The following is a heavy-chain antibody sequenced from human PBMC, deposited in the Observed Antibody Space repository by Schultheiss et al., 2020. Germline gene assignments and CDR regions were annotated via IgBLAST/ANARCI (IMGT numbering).Heavy chain of an antibody. J-gene: IGHJ6*02. CDR1: GFTFSRYW. D-gene: IGHD2-8*01. Sequence: GGSLRLSCAASGFTFSRYWMSWVRQAPGKGLEWVANIKQDGSEKYYVGSVKGRFTISRDNAKNSLYLQMNTLRAEDTAVYYCARGEDIVLMVYAKAPIYGMDVWGQGTTVTVSS. CDR2: IKQDGSEK. CDR3: ARGEDIVLMVYAKAPIYGMDV. V-gene: IGHV3-7*01.